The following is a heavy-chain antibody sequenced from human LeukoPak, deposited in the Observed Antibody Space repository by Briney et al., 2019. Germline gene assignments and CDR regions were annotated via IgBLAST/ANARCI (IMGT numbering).Heavy chain of an antibody. J-gene: IGHJ4*02. Sequence: SETLSLTCAVCGGSFSGYYWTWIRQPPGKGLEWIGEIIDTGSTKYNSSLKSRVTISIDTSKNQFSLSLDSVTAADTAVYYCARGLASGYPPIPFDYWGQGTLVTVSS. V-gene: IGHV4-34*12. CDR3: ARGLASGYPPIPFDY. D-gene: IGHD3-3*01. CDR1: GGSFSGYY. CDR2: IIDTGST.